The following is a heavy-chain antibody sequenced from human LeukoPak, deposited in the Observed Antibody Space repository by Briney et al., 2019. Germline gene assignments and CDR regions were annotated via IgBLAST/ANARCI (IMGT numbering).Heavy chain of an antibody. CDR3: AKRGSLKGEYYYYMDV. V-gene: IGHV3-9*01. CDR2: ISWNSGSI. D-gene: IGHD3-16*01. CDR1: GFTFDDYA. Sequence: GGSLRLSCAASGFTFDDYAMHWVRQAPGKGLEWVSGISWNSGSIGYADSVKGRFTISRDNSKNTLYLQMNSLRAEDTAVYYCAKRGSLKGEYYYYMDVWGKGISVTVSS. J-gene: IGHJ6*03.